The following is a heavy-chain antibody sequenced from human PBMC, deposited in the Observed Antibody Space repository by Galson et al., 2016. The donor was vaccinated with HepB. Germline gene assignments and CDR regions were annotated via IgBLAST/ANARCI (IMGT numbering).Heavy chain of an antibody. V-gene: IGHV3-23*01. CDR1: GFTSSSYS. Sequence: SLRLSCAASGFTSSSYSMNWVRQAPGKGLEWVSSIRGNGGGTNYADSVTGRFTISRDTSKNTLFLQMNSLIAEDTAVYYCAKISVDGNTSGWGGAFDIWGQGTVVTVSS. CDR3: AKISVDGNTSGWGGAFDI. J-gene: IGHJ3*02. CDR2: IRGNGGGT. D-gene: IGHD6-19*01.